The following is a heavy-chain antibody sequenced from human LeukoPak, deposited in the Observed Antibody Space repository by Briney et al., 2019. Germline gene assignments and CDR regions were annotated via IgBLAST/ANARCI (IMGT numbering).Heavy chain of an antibody. CDR1: GGTFSSYT. V-gene: IGHV1-69*04. J-gene: IGHJ4*02. D-gene: IGHD6-6*01. CDR2: IIPILGIA. CDR3: AREYSSSPWYY. Sequence: GASVKVSCKASGGTFSSYTISWVRQAPGQGLEWMGRIIPILGIANYAQKFQGRVTITADKSTSTAYMELSSLGSEDTAVYYCAREYSSSPWYYWGQGTLVTVSS.